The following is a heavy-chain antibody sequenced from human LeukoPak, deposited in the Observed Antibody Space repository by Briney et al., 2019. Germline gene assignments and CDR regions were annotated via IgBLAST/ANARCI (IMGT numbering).Heavy chain of an antibody. D-gene: IGHD2/OR15-2a*01. CDR1: GFTFSSYG. CDR3: VRDRYCNGDTCSIGYSDI. V-gene: IGHV3-30*03. J-gene: IGHJ4*02. Sequence: GGSLRLSCAASGFTFSSYGMHWVRQAPGKGLEWVAVISYDGSNKYYADSVKGRFSISRDNSKNTLYLQMSSLRGEDTAVYYCVRDRYCNGDTCSIGYSDIWGQGALVTVSS. CDR2: ISYDGSNK.